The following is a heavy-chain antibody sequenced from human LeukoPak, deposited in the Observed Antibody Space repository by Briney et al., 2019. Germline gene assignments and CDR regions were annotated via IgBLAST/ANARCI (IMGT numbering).Heavy chain of an antibody. CDR2: IWYDGSNK. J-gene: IGHJ2*01. Sequence: GRSLRLSCAASGFTFSSYGMHWVRQAPGKGLEWVAVIWYDGSNKYYADSVKGRFTISRDNSKNTLYLQMNSLRAEDTAVYYCAKERGTDYGDHWYFDLWGRGTLVTVSS. CDR3: AKERGTDYGDHWYFDL. CDR1: GFTFSSYG. V-gene: IGHV3-33*06. D-gene: IGHD4-17*01.